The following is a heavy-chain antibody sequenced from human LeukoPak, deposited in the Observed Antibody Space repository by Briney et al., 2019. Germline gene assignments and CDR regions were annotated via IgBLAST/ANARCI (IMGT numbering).Heavy chain of an antibody. CDR2: IWYDGSNK. CDR3: AKDRRGSLSGWPFDY. J-gene: IGHJ4*02. D-gene: IGHD6-19*01. Sequence: GGSLRLSCAASGFTFSSYAMYWVRQAPGKGLEWVAVIWYDGSNKYYADSVKGRFTISRDNSKNTLYLQMNSLRAEDTAVYYCAKDRRGSLSGWPFDYWGQGTLVTVSS. V-gene: IGHV3-33*06. CDR1: GFTFSSYA.